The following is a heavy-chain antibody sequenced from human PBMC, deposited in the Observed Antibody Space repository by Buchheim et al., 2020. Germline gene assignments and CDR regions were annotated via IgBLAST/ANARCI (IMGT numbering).Heavy chain of an antibody. V-gene: IGHV1-2*02. Sequence: QVQLVQSGAEVKKPGASVKVSCKASGYTFTGYYMHWVRQAPGQGLEWTGWINPNSGGTNYAQKFQGRVTMTRDTSISTAYMELRRRRCDDTAVYYCGGGQRITIFLYYFDYWGQGTL. D-gene: IGHD3-9*01. J-gene: IGHJ4*02. CDR3: GGGQRITIFLYYFDY. CDR2: INPNSGGT. CDR1: GYTFTGYY.